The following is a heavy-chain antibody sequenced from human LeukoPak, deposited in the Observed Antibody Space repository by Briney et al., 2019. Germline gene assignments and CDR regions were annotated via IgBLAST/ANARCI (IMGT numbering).Heavy chain of an antibody. CDR3: ARGGSYSDYYYGMDV. CDR1: GFTFSSYS. J-gene: IGHJ6*02. D-gene: IGHD1-26*01. Sequence: GGSLRLSCAASGFTFSSYSMNRVRQAPGKGLEWVSYISSSSSTIYYADSVKGRFTISRDNAKNSLYLQMNSLRAEDTAVYYCARGGSYSDYYYGMDVWGQGTTVTVSS. V-gene: IGHV3-48*01. CDR2: ISSSSSTI.